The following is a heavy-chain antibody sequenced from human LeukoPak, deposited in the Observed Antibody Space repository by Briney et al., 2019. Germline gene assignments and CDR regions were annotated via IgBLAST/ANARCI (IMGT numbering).Heavy chain of an antibody. CDR3: ARDDTSSWYQEY. CDR2: IKSNI. D-gene: IGHD6-13*01. Sequence: GGSLRLSCSASGFTFSDYSLNWVRQAPGKGLEWVAYIKSNIYYADSVKGRFTISRDNAKNLLYLQKNSLTAEDTGVYYCARDDTSSWYQEYWGQGTLVTVSS. V-gene: IGHV3-69-1*01. J-gene: IGHJ4*02. CDR1: GFTFSDYS.